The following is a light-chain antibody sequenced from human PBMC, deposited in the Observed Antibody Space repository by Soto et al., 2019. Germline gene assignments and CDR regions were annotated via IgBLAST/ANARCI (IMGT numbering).Light chain of an antibody. CDR2: LGS. CDR3: MQALQTPIT. CDR1: QSLLHSNGYNY. V-gene: IGKV2-28*01. J-gene: IGKJ5*01. Sequence: EIVMTHSPVSLRVSPGEPASISCRSSQSLLHSNGYNYLDWYLQKPGQSPQLLIYLGSNRASGVPDRFSGSGSGTDFTLKISRVEAEDVGVYYCMQALQTPITFGQGTRLEIK.